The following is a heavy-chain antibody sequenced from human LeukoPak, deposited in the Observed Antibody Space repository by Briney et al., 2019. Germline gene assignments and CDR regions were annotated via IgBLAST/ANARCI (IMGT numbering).Heavy chain of an antibody. CDR1: GFRFSTYE. CDR2: IGDRGGPI. J-gene: IGHJ4*02. Sequence: PGGSLRLSWVASGFRFSTYEMNWVRQAPGKGLEWVSNIGDRGGPIHYADSVKGRFTISRDNSKNTLYLQMNSLRAEDTAVYYCAKMGMGMITFRGVPFDYWGQGTLVTVSS. CDR3: AKMGMGMITFRGVPFDY. V-gene: IGHV3-23*01. D-gene: IGHD3-16*01.